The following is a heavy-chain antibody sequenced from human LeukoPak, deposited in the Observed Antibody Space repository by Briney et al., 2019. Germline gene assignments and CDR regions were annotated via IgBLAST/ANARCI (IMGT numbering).Heavy chain of an antibody. Sequence: PGGSLRLSCAASGFTFSTYAIHWVRQAPGKGLEWVAVISYDGINKYYTDSVKGRFTISRDNSKNTLYLQMNSLRAEDTAVYYCARDPNTSYGGKGRLDYWGQGTLVTVSS. J-gene: IGHJ4*02. CDR2: ISYDGINK. CDR1: GFTFSTYA. V-gene: IGHV3-30*04. CDR3: ARDPNTSYGGKGRLDY. D-gene: IGHD4-23*01.